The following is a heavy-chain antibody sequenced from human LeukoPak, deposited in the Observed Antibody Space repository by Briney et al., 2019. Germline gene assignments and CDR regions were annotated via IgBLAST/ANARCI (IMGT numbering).Heavy chain of an antibody. J-gene: IGHJ4*02. CDR3: ARGLPPLGPNDY. CDR2: INHSGST. CDR1: GGSFSGYY. D-gene: IGHD3-16*01. V-gene: IGHV4-34*01. Sequence: SETLSLTCAVYGGSFSGYYWSWIRQPPGKGLEWIGEINHSGSTNYNPSLKSRVTISVDTSKNQFSLKLSSVTAADTAVSYCARGLPPLGPNDYWGQGTLVTVSS.